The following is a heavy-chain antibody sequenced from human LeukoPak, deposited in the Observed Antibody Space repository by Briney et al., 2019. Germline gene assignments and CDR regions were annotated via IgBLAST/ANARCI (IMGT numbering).Heavy chain of an antibody. D-gene: IGHD3-10*01. V-gene: IGHV3-48*03. CDR2: ISSSGSTI. CDR1: GFTFSSYE. J-gene: IGHJ4*02. CDR3: ARGRAYYYGSGSPELDY. Sequence: GGSLRLSCAASGFTFSSYEMSWVRQAPGKGLEWVSYISSSGSTIYYADSVKGRFTISRDNAKNSLYLQMNSLRAEDTAVYYCARGRAYYYGSGSPELDYWGQGTLVTVSS.